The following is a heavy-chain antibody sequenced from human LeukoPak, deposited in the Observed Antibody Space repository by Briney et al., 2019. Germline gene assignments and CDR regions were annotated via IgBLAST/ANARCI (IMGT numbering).Heavy chain of an antibody. D-gene: IGHD1-26*01. CDR3: AKSGGYGLIDY. V-gene: IGHV4-39*01. Sequence: SETLSLTCTVSGDSISSSSYYWGWIRQPPGKGLEWIGTIFYSGDTYYNPSLKSRITISVDTSKNQFSLKLSSVTAADTAMYYCAKSGGYGLIDYWGQGTLVTVSS. CDR2: IFYSGDT. CDR1: GDSISSSSYY. J-gene: IGHJ4*02.